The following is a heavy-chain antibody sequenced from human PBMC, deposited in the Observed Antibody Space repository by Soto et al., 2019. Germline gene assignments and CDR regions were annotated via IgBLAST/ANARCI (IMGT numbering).Heavy chain of an antibody. CDR2: ISNDGSDK. J-gene: IGHJ3*01. V-gene: IGHV3-30*18. Sequence: QVQLVESGGGVFQPGTSLRLSCAASGFTFNNYGMPWVRQAPGTGREWVAAISNDGSDKYYADSVKGRLTISRDNSKNTLYLQMDSLRAEDTAVYYCAKDQGIAASHGIDWGQGTMVTVSS. D-gene: IGHD6-13*01. CDR3: AKDQGIAASHGID. CDR1: GFTFNNYG.